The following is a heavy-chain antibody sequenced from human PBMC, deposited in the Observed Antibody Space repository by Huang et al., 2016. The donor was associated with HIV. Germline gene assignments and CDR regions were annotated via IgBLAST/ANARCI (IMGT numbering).Heavy chain of an antibody. CDR1: GFTFTNAW. Sequence: EVQLVESGGGLVKAGGSLRLSCAGSGFTFTNAWMSWVRQAPGKGLEWVGRIKSKLDGGTADYAALVRGRFITSRDDSKHTVHLQMNSLKSEDTGTYYCATDMAGTNDAFNIWGQGTKVTVSS. D-gene: IGHD3-10*01. CDR3: ATDMAGTNDAFNI. V-gene: IGHV3-15*01. J-gene: IGHJ3*02. CDR2: IKSKLDGGTA.